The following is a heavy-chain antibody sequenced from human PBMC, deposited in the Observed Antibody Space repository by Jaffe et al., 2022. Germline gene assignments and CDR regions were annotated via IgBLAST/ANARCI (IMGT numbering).Heavy chain of an antibody. D-gene: IGHD3-9*01. CDR1: GYTFTGYY. CDR2: INPNSGGT. V-gene: IGHV1-2*06. Sequence: QVQLVQSGAEVKKPGASVKVSCKASGYTFTGYYMHWVRQAPGQGLEWMGRINPNSGGTNYAQKFQGRVTMTRDTSISTAYMELSRLRSDDTAVYYCARDRDYDILTGPTDAFDIWGQGTMVTVSS. CDR3: ARDRDYDILTGPTDAFDI. J-gene: IGHJ3*02.